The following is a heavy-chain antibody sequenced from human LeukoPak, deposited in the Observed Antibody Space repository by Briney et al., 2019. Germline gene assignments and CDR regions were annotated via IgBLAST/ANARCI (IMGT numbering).Heavy chain of an antibody. D-gene: IGHD6-19*01. CDR2: IYYSGST. Sequence: PSGTLSLTCAVSGGSISSSNWWSWVRQPPGKGLEWIGYIYYSGSTNYNPSLKSRVTISVDTSKNQFSLKLSSVTAADTTVYYCARENSSGFKRAFDIWGQGTMVTVSS. V-gene: IGHV4-4*02. J-gene: IGHJ3*02. CDR1: GGSISSSNW. CDR3: ARENSSGFKRAFDI.